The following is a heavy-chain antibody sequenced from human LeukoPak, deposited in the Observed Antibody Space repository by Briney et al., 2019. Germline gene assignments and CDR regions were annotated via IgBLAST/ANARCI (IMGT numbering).Heavy chain of an antibody. D-gene: IGHD3-16*02. CDR3: ARPRHDYVWGSYRYYFDY. Sequence: SETLSLTCTVSGGSISSSSYYWGWIRQPPGTGLEWIGSIYYSGSTYYNPSLKSRVTISVDTSKNQFSLKLSSVTAADTAVYYCARPRHDYVWGSYRYYFDYWGQGTLVTVSS. V-gene: IGHV4-39*01. CDR1: GGSISSSSYY. J-gene: IGHJ4*02. CDR2: IYYSGST.